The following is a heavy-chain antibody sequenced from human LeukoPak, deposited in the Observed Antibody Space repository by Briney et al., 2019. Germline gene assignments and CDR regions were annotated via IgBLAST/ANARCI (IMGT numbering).Heavy chain of an antibody. D-gene: IGHD2-15*01. V-gene: IGHV3-43*02. Sequence: GGSLRLSCAASGFTFDDYAMHWVRQAPGKGLEWVSLISGDGGSTYYADSVKGRFTISRDNSKNSLYLQMNSLRTKDTALYYCAKDIGGGGSCYDYWGQGTLVTVSS. CDR2: ISGDGGST. J-gene: IGHJ4*02. CDR1: GFTFDDYA. CDR3: AKDIGGGGSCYDY.